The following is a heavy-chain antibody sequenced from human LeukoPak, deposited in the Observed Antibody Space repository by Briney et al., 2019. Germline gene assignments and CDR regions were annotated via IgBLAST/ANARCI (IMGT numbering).Heavy chain of an antibody. J-gene: IGHJ4*02. CDR3: ARDRGDGTQSPFYS. CDR2: INGDESST. D-gene: IGHD5-24*01. CDR1: AFTFNTYW. V-gene: IGHV3-74*01. Sequence: PGGSLRLSCAASAFTFNTYWMHWVRHVPGRGLEWVSRINGDESSTNYADSVKGRFTISRDNAKNSLDLVMSSLRVDDTAVYYCARDRGDGTQSPFYSWGQGTVVTVAS.